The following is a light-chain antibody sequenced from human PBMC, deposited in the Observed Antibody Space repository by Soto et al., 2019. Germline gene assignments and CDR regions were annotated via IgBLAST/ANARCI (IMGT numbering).Light chain of an antibody. V-gene: IGLV2-23*02. CDR1: SSDIGDYTH. Sequence: QSALTQPASVSGSPGQSITISCTGTSSDIGDYTHVSWYQQHPGKAPKLIIYEVNKRPSGVSNRFSGSKSGNTASLTISGLKVEDEADYYCCSSGGSPTYVFGTGTKLTVL. J-gene: IGLJ1*01. CDR2: EVN. CDR3: CSSGGSPTYV.